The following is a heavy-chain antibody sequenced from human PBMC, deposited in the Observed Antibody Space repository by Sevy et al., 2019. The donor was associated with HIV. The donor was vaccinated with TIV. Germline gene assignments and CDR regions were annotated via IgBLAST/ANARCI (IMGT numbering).Heavy chain of an antibody. Sequence: GGSLRLSCAASGFTFSSYSMHWVRQAPGKGLEWVSSINSIGTYIYYADSVKGRFTNSRDNAKNSLYRQMNSLRAEDTAVYYCAKGPDYYDSSGYYYQWGQGTLVTVSS. D-gene: IGHD3-22*01. CDR3: AKGPDYYDSSGYYYQ. J-gene: IGHJ4*02. CDR2: INSIGTYI. CDR1: GFTFSSYS. V-gene: IGHV3-21*01.